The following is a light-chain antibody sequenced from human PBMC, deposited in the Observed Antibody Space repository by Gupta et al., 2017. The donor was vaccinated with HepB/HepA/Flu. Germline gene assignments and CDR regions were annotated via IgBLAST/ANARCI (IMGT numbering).Light chain of an antibody. CDR2: SNN. CDR3: AAWDGSRTGVV. V-gene: IGLV1-44*01. Sequence: QSVLTQPPSASGTPGQRVTISCSGSSSNIGSNPVSWYQQLPGRAPKLVIYSNNQRPSGVPDRVSGSKSGTSASLAISGLQAEDEADYYCAAWDGSRTGVVFGGGTKLTIL. CDR1: SSNIGSNP. J-gene: IGLJ2*01.